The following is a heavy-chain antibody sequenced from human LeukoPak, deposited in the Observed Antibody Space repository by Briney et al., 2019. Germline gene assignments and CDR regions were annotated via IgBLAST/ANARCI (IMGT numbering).Heavy chain of an antibody. CDR3: ARDRYCSSTSCYFYWFDP. CDR2: ISAYNGNT. Sequence: ASVKVSCKASGYTFTSYGISWVRQAPGQGLKWMGWISAYNGNTNYAQKLQGRVTMTTDTSTSTAYMELRSLRSDDTAVYYCARDRYCSSTSCYFYWFDPWGQGTLVTVSS. D-gene: IGHD2-2*01. V-gene: IGHV1-18*01. J-gene: IGHJ5*02. CDR1: GYTFTSYG.